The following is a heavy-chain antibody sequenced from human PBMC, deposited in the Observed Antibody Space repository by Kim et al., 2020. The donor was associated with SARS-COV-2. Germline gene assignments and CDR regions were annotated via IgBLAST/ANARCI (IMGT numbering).Heavy chain of an antibody. Sequence: SETLSLTCTVSGGSIGSSGYYWGWIRPPPGKGLEWIGSMYYSGSTYYNPSLKSRVTISVDTYKNLLSLKLSSVTAAGTAVYYCARHAIGIVVPAAVTNFQHWGQGTLVTVSS. J-gene: IGHJ1*01. D-gene: IGHD2-2*01. CDR1: GGSIGSSGYY. CDR3: ARHAIGIVVPAAVTNFQH. V-gene: IGHV4-39*01. CDR2: MYYSGST.